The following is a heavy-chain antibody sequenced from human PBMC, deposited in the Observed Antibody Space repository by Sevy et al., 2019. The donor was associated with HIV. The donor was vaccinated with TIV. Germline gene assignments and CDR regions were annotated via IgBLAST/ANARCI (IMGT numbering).Heavy chain of an antibody. V-gene: IGHV1-24*01. D-gene: IGHD1-26*01. CDR2: FDPEDGET. CDR1: GYTLTELS. CDR3: ATGVVGAPGANAFDI. Sequence: ASVKVSCKVSGYTLTELSMHWVRQAPGKGLEWMGGFDPEDGETIYAQKFQGRVTMTEDTSTDTAYMELSSLRSEDTVVYYCATGVVGAPGANAFDIWGQGTMVTVSS. J-gene: IGHJ3*02.